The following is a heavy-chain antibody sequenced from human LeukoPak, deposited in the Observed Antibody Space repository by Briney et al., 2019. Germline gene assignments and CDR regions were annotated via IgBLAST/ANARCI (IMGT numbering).Heavy chain of an antibody. CDR1: GFIYSSYA. CDR3: AKGGGSVQYYFDY. J-gene: IGHJ4*02. D-gene: IGHD3-10*01. V-gene: IGHV3-23*01. CDR2: ISGRGDNT. Sequence: GGSLRLSCAASGFIYSSYAMSWVRQAPGKGLEWVAAISGRGDNTYYADSVKGRFPISRDNSKNTLSLQMNSLRVEDTAIYYCAKGGGSVQYYFDYWGQGILVTVSS.